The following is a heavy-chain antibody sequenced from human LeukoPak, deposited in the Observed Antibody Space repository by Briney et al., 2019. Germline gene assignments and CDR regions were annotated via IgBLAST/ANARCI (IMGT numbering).Heavy chain of an antibody. J-gene: IGHJ3*02. CDR1: GYTFTSYY. D-gene: IGHD6-19*01. CDR3: ARVSPPYRQWLVREAFDI. V-gene: IGHV1-46*01. Sequence: GASVKVSCKASGYTFTSYYMHWVRQAPGQGLEWMGIINPSGGSTSYAQKFQGRVTMTRDTSISTAYMELSRLRSDDTAVYYCARVSPPYRQWLVREAFDIWGQGTMVTVSS. CDR2: INPSGGST.